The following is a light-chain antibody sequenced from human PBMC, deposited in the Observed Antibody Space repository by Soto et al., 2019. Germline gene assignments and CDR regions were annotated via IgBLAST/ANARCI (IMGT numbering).Light chain of an antibody. CDR1: QDISNY. Sequence: DIQMTQSPPSLSVSVGDRVTITCQASQDISNYLHWFQQKPGKAPQLLIYVASTLHSGVPSRFSGGGSGTDFTLTISSLQPDDFATYYCQQYNSYSRTFGQGTKVDIK. V-gene: IGKV1-16*01. J-gene: IGKJ1*01. CDR3: QQYNSYSRT. CDR2: VAS.